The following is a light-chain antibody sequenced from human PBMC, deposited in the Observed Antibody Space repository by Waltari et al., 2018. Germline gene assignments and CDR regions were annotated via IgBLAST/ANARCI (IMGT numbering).Light chain of an antibody. CDR3: SSYAGSSKGV. Sequence: QSALTQPASVSGSPGQSINIPCPGTIRYFGNYKRFSWYQQHPGHAPNPRIYAVSKRPSGVSDRFSGSKLGDMASLTISGLQPEDEAEYFCSSYAGSSKGVFGGGTKVTVL. CDR2: AVS. V-gene: IGLV2-23*02. CDR1: IRYFGNYKR. J-gene: IGLJ2*01.